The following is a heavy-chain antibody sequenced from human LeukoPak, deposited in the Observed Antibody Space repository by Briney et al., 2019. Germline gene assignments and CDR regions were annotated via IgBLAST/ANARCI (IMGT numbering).Heavy chain of an antibody. D-gene: IGHD5-18*01. CDR1: GFTVSNAW. CDR2: IKSKTDGGTT. J-gene: IGHJ4*02. CDR3: TTDPTAMDLFDY. Sequence: GGSLRLSCAASGFTVSNAWMNCVRQAPGKWLEWVGRIKSKTDGGTTDYAALVKGRFTNSRDDSKNTLYLQMNSLKTEDTAVYYCTTDPTAMDLFDYWGQGTLVTVSS. V-gene: IGHV3-15*07.